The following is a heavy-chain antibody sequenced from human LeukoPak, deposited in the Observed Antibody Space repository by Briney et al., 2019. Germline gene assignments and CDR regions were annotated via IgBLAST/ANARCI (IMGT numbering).Heavy chain of an antibody. J-gene: IGHJ4*02. D-gene: IGHD6-19*01. CDR2: ISGSSSYI. V-gene: IGHV3-21*01. Sequence: GGSLRLSCAASGFTFSSYSMNWVRQAPGKGLEWVSSISGSSSYIYYADSVKGRFTISRDNAKNSLYLQMNSLRAEDTAVYYCARDLRYSSGWYPYLWGQGTLVTVSS. CDR3: ARDLRYSSGWYPYL. CDR1: GFTFSSYS.